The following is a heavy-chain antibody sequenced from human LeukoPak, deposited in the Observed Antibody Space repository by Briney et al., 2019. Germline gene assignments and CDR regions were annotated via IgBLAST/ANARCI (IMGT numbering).Heavy chain of an antibody. J-gene: IGHJ4*02. D-gene: IGHD2-21*02. CDR3: ARDGLGPDYYFDY. Sequence: GGSLRLSCAASGFTFGSFSMNWVRQAPGKGLEWVSAIYPSGDSTYYADSVKGRFTISRDNSKNTLYLQMNSLRAEDTAVYYCARDGLGPDYYFDYWGQGTLVTVSS. CDR1: GFTFGSFS. V-gene: IGHV3-23*01. CDR2: IYPSGDST.